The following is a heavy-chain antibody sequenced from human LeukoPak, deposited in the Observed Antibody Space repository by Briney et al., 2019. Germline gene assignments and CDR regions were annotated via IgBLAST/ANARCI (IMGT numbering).Heavy chain of an antibody. J-gene: IGHJ4*02. D-gene: IGHD2-15*01. CDR2: IYYSGST. V-gene: IGHV4-30-4*01. Sequence: TLSLTCTVYGGSISSGDYYWSWIRQPPGKGLEWIGYIYYSGSTYYNPSLKSRVTMSVDTSKNQFSLNLSSVTAADTAVYYCARAGFGGGSYWGQGTLVTVSS. CDR1: GGSISSGDYY. CDR3: ARAGFGGGSY.